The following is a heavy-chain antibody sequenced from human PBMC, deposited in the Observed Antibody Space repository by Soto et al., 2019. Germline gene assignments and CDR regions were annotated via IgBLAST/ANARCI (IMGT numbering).Heavy chain of an antibody. J-gene: IGHJ4*02. D-gene: IGHD3-22*01. CDR3: ARDSAYYYDSSGYYSYFDY. CDR1: GFTFSSYA. Sequence: GGSLRLSCAASGFTFSSYAMHRVRQAPGKGLEWVAVISYDGSNKYYADSVKGRFTISRDNSKNTLYLQMNSLRAEDTAVYYCARDSAYYYDSSGYYSYFDYWGQGTLVTVSS. CDR2: ISYDGSNK. V-gene: IGHV3-30-3*01.